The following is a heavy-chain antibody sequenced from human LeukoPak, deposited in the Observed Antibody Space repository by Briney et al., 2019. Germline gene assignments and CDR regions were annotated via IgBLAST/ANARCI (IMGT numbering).Heavy chain of an antibody. Sequence: GGSLRLPCAASGFTFSSYAMHWVRQAPGKGLEWVAVISYDGSNKYYADSVKGRFTISRDNFKNTLYLQMNSLRAEDTAVYYCARDRRSSPDYWGQGTLVTVSS. D-gene: IGHD1-26*01. J-gene: IGHJ4*02. V-gene: IGHV3-30-3*01. CDR3: ARDRRSSPDY. CDR2: ISYDGSNK. CDR1: GFTFSSYA.